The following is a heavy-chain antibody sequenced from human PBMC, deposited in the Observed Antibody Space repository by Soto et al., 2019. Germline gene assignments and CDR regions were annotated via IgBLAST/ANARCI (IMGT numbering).Heavy chain of an antibody. V-gene: IGHV1-18*01. CDR2: ISAYNGNT. D-gene: IGHD3-22*01. CDR1: GYTFTSYG. Sequence: QVQLVQSGAEVKKPGASVKVSCKASGYTFTSYGISWVRQAPGQGLEWMGWISAYNGNTNYAQKLQGRVTMTTDTTTSTAYMELKSMGSEDTAVYYCARGGYYDSSGYYYWYACDIWSQGTMVTVSS. J-gene: IGHJ3*02. CDR3: ARGGYYDSSGYYYWYACDI.